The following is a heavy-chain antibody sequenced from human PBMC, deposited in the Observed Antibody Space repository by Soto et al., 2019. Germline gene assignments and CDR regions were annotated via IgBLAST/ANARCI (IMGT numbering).Heavy chain of an antibody. CDR2: ISAYNGNT. CDR3: ARDGLNWNYYYYGMDV. CDR1: GYTFTSYG. Sequence: QVQLVQSGAEVKKPGASVKVSCKASGYTFTSYGISWVRQAPGQGLEWMGWISAYNGNTNYAQKLQGRVTMTTDTSTSTAYMELTSLRSDDTAVYYCARDGLNWNYYYYGMDVWGQGTTVTVSS. V-gene: IGHV1-18*04. D-gene: IGHD1-1*01. J-gene: IGHJ6*02.